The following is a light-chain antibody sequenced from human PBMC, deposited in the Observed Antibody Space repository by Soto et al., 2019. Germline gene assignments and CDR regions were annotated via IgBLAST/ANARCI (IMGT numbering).Light chain of an antibody. J-gene: IGKJ1*01. CDR3: MQGTYWRT. Sequence: DIVMTQSPLSLPVTLGQPASISCRSSQSLVHSDGNTYLNWFQQRPGQSPRRLIYRVSNRDSGVPDRFSGSGSATDFTLKISRVEAEDVGVYYCMQGTYWRTFGQGTKVEIK. CDR2: RVS. CDR1: QSLVHSDGNTY. V-gene: IGKV2-30*02.